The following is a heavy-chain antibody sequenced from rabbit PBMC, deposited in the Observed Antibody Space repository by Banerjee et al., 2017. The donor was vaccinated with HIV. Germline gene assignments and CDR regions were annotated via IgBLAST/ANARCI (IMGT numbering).Heavy chain of an antibody. CDR3: ARDLAGVIGWNFGL. CDR2: IYGGSSGST. Sequence: QSLEESGGDLVKPGASLTLTCKASGIDFSSRAMCWVRQAPGKGLEWVGTIYGGSSGSTYYASWAKGRFTISKTSSTTVTLQMTSLTAADTATYFCARDLAGVIGWNFGLWGPGTLVTVS. V-gene: IGHV1S40*01. J-gene: IGHJ4*01. CDR1: GIDFSSRA. D-gene: IGHD4-1*01.